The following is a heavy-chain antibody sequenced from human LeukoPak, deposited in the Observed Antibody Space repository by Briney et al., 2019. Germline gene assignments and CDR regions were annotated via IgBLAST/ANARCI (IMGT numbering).Heavy chain of an antibody. CDR3: ARVTICGGDCYKFDY. V-gene: IGHV4-31*03. Sequence: SETLSLTCTVSGGSISSGGYYWSWIRQHPGKGLEWIGYIYYSGSTYYNPSLKSRVTISVDTSKNQFSLKLSSVTAADTAVYYCARVTICGGDCYKFDYWGQGTLVTVSS. D-gene: IGHD2-21*02. J-gene: IGHJ4*02. CDR1: GGSISSGGYY. CDR2: IYYSGST.